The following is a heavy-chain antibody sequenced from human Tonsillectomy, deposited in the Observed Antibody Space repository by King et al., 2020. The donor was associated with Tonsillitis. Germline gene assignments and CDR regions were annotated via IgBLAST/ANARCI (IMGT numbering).Heavy chain of an antibody. Sequence: VQLVETGAEVKKPGSSVKVSCKVSGGTFSSYAISWVRQAPGQGLEWMGGLIPLVGTGNYAQQLQGRVTITAYKSTTTVTMELSGLRYEDTAVYYCASDTLRYSFRPNWCFVLWGRGPLVTVSS. J-gene: IGHJ2*01. CDR2: LIPLVGTG. V-gene: IGHV1-69*06. CDR1: GGTFSSYA. CDR3: ASDTLRYSFRPNWCFVL. D-gene: IGHD5-12*01.